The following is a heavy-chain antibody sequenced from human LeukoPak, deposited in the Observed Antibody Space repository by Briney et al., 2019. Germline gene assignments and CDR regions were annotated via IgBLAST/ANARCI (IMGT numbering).Heavy chain of an antibody. CDR2: IKQDGSEK. CDR1: GFTFSSYW. J-gene: IGHJ5*02. D-gene: IGHD2-15*01. CDR3: ARVSRPIPEKYCSGGSCYVEPWFDP. V-gene: IGHV3-7*01. Sequence: GGSLRLSCAASGFTFSSYWMSWVRQAPGKGLEWVANIKQDGSEKYYVDSVKGRFTISRDNAKNSLYLQMNSLRAEDTAVYYCARVSRPIPEKYCSGGSCYVEPWFDPWGQGTLVTVSS.